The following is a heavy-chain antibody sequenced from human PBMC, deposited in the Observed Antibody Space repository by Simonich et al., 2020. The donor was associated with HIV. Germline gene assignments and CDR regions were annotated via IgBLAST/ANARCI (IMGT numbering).Heavy chain of an antibody. V-gene: IGHV1-2*06. D-gene: IGHD6-19*01. J-gene: IGHJ4*02. CDR1: GDSFTGYY. CDR2: IDPESGGT. CDR3: ARDPSNSGWYYFDY. Sequence: HVQLVQSGAEVKKPGASVKVSSKSSGDSFTGYYRHCVRQAPGQGLKWMGRIDPESGGTNHAQKYQGRVTITRDTSISPTYMELSRLSYDDTAVYYCARDPSNSGWYYFDYWGQGTLVTVSS.